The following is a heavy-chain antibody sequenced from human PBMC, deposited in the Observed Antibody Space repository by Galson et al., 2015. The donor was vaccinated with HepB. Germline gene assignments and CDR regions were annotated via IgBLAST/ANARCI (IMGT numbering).Heavy chain of an antibody. Sequence: SLRLSCAASGFTFSSKSMNWVRQAPGKGLEWVSSISGSGNYIYYADSVKGRFTISRDNAKNSLYLQMNSLRAEDTAVYYCAGEAHYGSGLDYWGQGTLVTVSS. J-gene: IGHJ4*02. V-gene: IGHV3-21*01. D-gene: IGHD3-10*01. CDR3: AGEAHYGSGLDY. CDR2: ISGSGNYI. CDR1: GFTFSSKS.